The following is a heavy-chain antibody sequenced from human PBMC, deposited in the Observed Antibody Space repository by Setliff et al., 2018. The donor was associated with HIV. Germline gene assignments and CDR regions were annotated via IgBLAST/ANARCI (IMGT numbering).Heavy chain of an antibody. CDR2: ISPNNGDT. CDR3: VREARGGYFDY. D-gene: IGHD2-15*01. CDR1: GYTFTEYF. Sequence: ASVKVSCKASGYTFTEYFMHGVRQAPGQGLEWMGWISPNNGDTNYAQNFQGRVTMTRDTSTNTVYMDLSSLKSEGTAVYYCVREARGGYFDYWGQGTLVTVSS. J-gene: IGHJ4*02. V-gene: IGHV1-2*02.